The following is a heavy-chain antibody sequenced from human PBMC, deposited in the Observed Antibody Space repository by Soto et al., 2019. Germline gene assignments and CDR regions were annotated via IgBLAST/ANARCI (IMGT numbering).Heavy chain of an antibody. CDR1: GGSISSYD. CDR3: ARAVTFENWFDP. V-gene: IGHV4-59*01. CDR2: IYYSGST. D-gene: IGHD2-21*02. J-gene: IGHJ5*02. Sequence: PSETLSLTCTVSGGSISSYDWSWIRQPPGKGLEWIGYIYYSGSTNYNPSLKSRVTISVDTSKNQFSLKLSSVTAADTAVYYCARAVTFENWFDPWGQGTLVTVSS.